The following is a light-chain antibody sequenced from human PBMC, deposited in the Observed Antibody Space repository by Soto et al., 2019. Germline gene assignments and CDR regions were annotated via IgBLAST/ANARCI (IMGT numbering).Light chain of an antibody. Sequence: EIVLTQSPGTLSLSPGETATLSCRASQTVSNSYLAWYQQKPGQAPRLLIYGASSRSAGIPARFSGSGSGTDFTLTISRLEAEDFAVYSCQQYGSSPTFGQGTKLESK. V-gene: IGKV3-20*01. CDR1: QTVSNSY. J-gene: IGKJ2*01. CDR3: QQYGSSPT. CDR2: GAS.